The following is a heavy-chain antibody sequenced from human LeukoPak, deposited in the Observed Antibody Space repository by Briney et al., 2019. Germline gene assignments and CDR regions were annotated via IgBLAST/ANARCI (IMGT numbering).Heavy chain of an antibody. CDR3: ARDPMVRGVIIRYGMDV. J-gene: IGHJ6*02. CDR1: GGSISSSNW. CDR2: IYHSGST. V-gene: IGHV4-4*02. Sequence: SETLSLTCAVSGGSISSSNWWSWVRQPPGKGLEWIGEIYHSGSTNYNPSLKSRVTISVDKSKNQFSLKLSSVTAADTAVYYCARDPMVRGVIIRYGMDVWGQGTTVTVSS. D-gene: IGHD3-10*01.